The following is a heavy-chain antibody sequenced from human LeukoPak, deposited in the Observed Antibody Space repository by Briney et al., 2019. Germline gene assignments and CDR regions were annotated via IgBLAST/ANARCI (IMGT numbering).Heavy chain of an antibody. V-gene: IGHV7-4-1*02. CDR1: GYTFTSYG. CDR3: ARDDSSSFNWFDP. D-gene: IGHD6-13*01. Sequence: ASVKVSCKASGYTFTSYGISWVRQAPGQGLEWMGWINTNTGNPTYAQGFTGRFVFSLDTSVSTAYLQISSLKAEDTAVYYCARDDSSSFNWFDPWGQGTLVTVSS. CDR2: INTNTGNP. J-gene: IGHJ5*02.